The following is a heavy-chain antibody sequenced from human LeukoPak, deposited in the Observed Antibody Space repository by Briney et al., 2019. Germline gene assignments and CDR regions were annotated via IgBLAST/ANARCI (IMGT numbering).Heavy chain of an antibody. CDR2: IIPILGIA. J-gene: IGHJ5*02. CDR3: ATHAHSSGWVNWFDP. CDR1: GGTFSSYA. D-gene: IGHD6-19*01. Sequence: SVKVSCKASGGTFSSYAISWVRQAPGQGLEWMGRIIPILGIANYAQKFQGRVTITADKSTSTAYMELSSLRSEDTAVYYCATHAHSSGWVNWFDPWGQGTLVTVSS. V-gene: IGHV1-69*04.